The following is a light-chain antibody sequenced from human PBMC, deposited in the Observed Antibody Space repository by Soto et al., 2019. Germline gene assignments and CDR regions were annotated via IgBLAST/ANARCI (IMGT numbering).Light chain of an antibody. Sequence: EIVMTQSPLTLPVTPGEPASISCRSSQSLLYNNTYNYLDWYVQKPGQSQQLLIYFGSNRAAGGPDRFSGSGSGTDFTLKNNRVKAEDVGTYYCKQAIQSLTFGQGTRLE. CDR3: KQAIQSLT. V-gene: IGKV2-28*01. CDR1: QSLLYNNTYNY. CDR2: FGS. J-gene: IGKJ5*01.